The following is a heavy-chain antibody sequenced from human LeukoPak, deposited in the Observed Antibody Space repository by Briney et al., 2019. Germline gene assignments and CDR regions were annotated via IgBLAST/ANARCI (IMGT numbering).Heavy chain of an antibody. V-gene: IGHV1-3*01. CDR3: ATISSNSYCSGGSCYSSAFDI. D-gene: IGHD2-15*01. Sequence: GASVKVSCKASGYTFTSYAMHWVRQAPGQRLEWMGWINAGNGNTKYSQKFQGRVTITRDTSASTAYMELSSLRSEDTAVYYCATISSNSYCSGGSCYSSAFDIWGQGTMVTVSS. J-gene: IGHJ3*02. CDR2: INAGNGNT. CDR1: GYTFTSYA.